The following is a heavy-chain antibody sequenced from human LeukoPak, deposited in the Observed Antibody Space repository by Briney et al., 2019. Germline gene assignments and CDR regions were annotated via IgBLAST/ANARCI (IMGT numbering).Heavy chain of an antibody. D-gene: IGHD6-13*01. V-gene: IGHV3-30*02. J-gene: IGHJ6*03. CDR3: AKEGIAAAGTSWGYGVYYYMDV. CDR2: IRYDGSKK. CDR1: GFTFSSYG. Sequence: PGGSLRLSCAASGFTFSSYGMHWVRHAPGKGLEWVAFIRYDGSKKYYADSVKGRLTISRDNSKNTLYLQMYSLRAEDTAVYYCAKEGIAAAGTSWGYGVYYYMDVWGKGTTVTISS.